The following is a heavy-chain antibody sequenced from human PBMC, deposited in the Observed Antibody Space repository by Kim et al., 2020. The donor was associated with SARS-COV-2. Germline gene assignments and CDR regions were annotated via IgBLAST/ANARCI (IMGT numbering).Heavy chain of an antibody. CDR2: IIPILGIA. J-gene: IGHJ4*02. V-gene: IGHV1-69*02. CDR3: ARAGYYYDSSGYDY. D-gene: IGHD3-22*01. CDR1: GCTFSSYT. Sequence: SVKVSCKASGCTFSSYTINWVRQAPGQGLEWMGRIIPILGIANYAQKFQGRVTMTADTSMSTAYMELSSLRSEDTAVYYCARAGYYYDSSGYDYWGQGTLVTVSS.